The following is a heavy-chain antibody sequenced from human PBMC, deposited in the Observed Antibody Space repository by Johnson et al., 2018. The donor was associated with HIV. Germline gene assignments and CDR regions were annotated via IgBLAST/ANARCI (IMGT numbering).Heavy chain of an antibody. CDR3: AREKASEFRELFHKKDAFDI. CDR1: GFTFSNYA. Sequence: VQLVESGGGVVQPGRSLRLSCAASGFTFSNYAMHWVRQAPGKGLEWVAVISYDGSNKYCADSVKGRFTISRDNSKNTLYLQTNSLRAEDTAVYYCAREKASEFRELFHKKDAFDIWGQGTLVTVSS. V-gene: IGHV3-30*04. D-gene: IGHD3-10*01. J-gene: IGHJ3*02. CDR2: ISYDGSNK.